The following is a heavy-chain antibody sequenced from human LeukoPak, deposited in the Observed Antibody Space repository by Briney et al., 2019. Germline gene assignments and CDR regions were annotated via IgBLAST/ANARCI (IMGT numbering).Heavy chain of an antibody. J-gene: IGHJ6*04. CDR2: IKQDGSER. CDR3: ARKAYALDV. CDR1: GFIFSSYW. D-gene: IGHD2-8*01. V-gene: IGHV3-7*03. Sequence: PGGSLRLSCAPSGFIFSSYWMSWVRQAPGKGLEWVANIKQDGSERYYVDSVKGRFTISRDNAKNSLYLQMNSLRAEDTAVYYCARKAYALDVWGKGTTVTVSP.